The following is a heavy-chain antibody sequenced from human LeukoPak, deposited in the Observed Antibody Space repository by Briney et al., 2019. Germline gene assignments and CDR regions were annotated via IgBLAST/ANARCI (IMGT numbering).Heavy chain of an antibody. Sequence: QPGGSLRLSCAASGFTFSSHSMNWVRQAPGKGLEWVSYISSSSSTIYYADSVKGRFTISRDNSKNTLYLQMNSLRAEDTAVYYCAREGQDIVVVVAATLPGDYYYGMDVWGQGTTVTVSS. D-gene: IGHD2-15*01. CDR1: GFTFSSHS. J-gene: IGHJ6*02. CDR2: ISSSSSTI. V-gene: IGHV3-48*01. CDR3: AREGQDIVVVVAATLPGDYYYGMDV.